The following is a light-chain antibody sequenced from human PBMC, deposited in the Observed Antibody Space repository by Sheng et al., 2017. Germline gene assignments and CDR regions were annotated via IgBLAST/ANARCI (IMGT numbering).Light chain of an antibody. J-gene: IGKJ1*01. V-gene: IGKV3-15*01. CDR2: GAS. Sequence: EIVLTQSPATVSVSSGERATLSCRASQSVRTNLAWYRQRPGQAPRLLIYGASTRATAIPARFSGSGSVTDFTLKISRVEAEDVGIYYCEQDAQWPPTFGQGTKVEIK. CDR3: EQDAQWPPT. CDR1: QSVRTN.